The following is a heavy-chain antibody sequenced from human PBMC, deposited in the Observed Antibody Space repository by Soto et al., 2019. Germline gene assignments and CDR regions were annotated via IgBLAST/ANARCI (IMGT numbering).Heavy chain of an antibody. D-gene: IGHD3-22*01. V-gene: IGHV2-5*08. J-gene: IGHJ4*02. Sequence: TLSLTCTVSGDSITSYNCNWLRQPPGKALEWLALIYWDDDKRYSPSLKSRLTITKDTSKNQVVLTMTNMDPVDTATYYCAHIKYYYDSSGYYPDYCGQGTLVTVSS. CDR3: AHIKYYYDSSGYYPDY. CDR1: GDSITSYNC. CDR2: IYWDDDK.